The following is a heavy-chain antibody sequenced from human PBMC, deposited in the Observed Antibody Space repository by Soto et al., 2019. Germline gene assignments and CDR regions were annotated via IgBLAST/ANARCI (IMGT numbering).Heavy chain of an antibody. J-gene: IGHJ5*02. D-gene: IGHD1-7*01. CDR2: INPNSGNT. CDR1: GYIFTNYD. CDR3: TTDRGITETVIFTS. Sequence: ASVKVSCKASGYIFTNYDINWVRQATGQGLEYLGWINPNSGNTGYVQKFKGRVTMTRNTSINTAYMELNSLRSEDTALYYCTTDRGITETVIFTSLGLGTLVTVSS. V-gene: IGHV1-8*01.